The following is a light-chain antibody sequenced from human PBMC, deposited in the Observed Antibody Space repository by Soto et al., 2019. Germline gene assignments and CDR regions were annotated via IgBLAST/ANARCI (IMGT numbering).Light chain of an antibody. Sequence: DIQMTQSPSSLSASVGDRVTITCRASQSISNSLNWYQKKPGNAPKVLIYAASNLQSGVPSKFSGSGSGADFTLTINSLQPEDFAIYYCQQSSTTPYTFGQGTKLEIK. CDR3: QQSSTTPYT. CDR1: QSISNS. V-gene: IGKV1-39*01. CDR2: AAS. J-gene: IGKJ2*01.